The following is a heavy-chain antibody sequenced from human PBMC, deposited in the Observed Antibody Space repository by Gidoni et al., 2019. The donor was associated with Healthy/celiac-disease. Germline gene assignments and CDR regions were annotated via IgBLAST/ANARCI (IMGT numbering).Heavy chain of an antibody. CDR1: GFTFGSYA. CDR3: VKETPSTIAAAGSEASPNFDY. CDR2: ISSNGGST. V-gene: IGHV3-64D*06. J-gene: IGHJ4*02. Sequence: EVQLVESGGGLVQPGGSLRLSCSASGFTFGSYAMHWVRQAPGKGLEYVSAISSNGGSTYYADSVKGRFTISRDNSKNTLYLQMSSLRAEDTAVYYCVKETPSTIAAAGSEASPNFDYWGQGTLVTVSS. D-gene: IGHD6-13*01.